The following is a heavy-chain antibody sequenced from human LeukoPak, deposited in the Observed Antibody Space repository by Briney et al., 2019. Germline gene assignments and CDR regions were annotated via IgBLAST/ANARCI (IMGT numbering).Heavy chain of an antibody. D-gene: IGHD2-2*01. J-gene: IGHJ4*02. CDR3: ARTTSSMESFDY. CDR1: GGSISSYN. V-gene: IGHV4-59*01. CDR2: IYYSGST. Sequence: SETLSLTCTVSGGSISSYNWSWIRQPPGKGLEWIGYIYYSGSTNYNPSLKNRVTISVDTSKSQFSLKLSSVTAADTAVYYCARTTSSMESFDYWGQGTLVTVSS.